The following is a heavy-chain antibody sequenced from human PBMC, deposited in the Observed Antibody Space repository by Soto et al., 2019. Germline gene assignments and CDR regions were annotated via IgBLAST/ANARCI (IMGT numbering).Heavy chain of an antibody. CDR1: GGSISSRNW. D-gene: IGHD2-15*01. J-gene: IGHJ3*01. V-gene: IGHV4-4*02. CDR2: IYHSGST. CDR3: EMRYCSGGSCYSPAP. Sequence: PSETLSLNCAVSGGSISSRNWWSWIRQPPGKGLEWIGEIYHSGSTNYNPSLKSRVTISVDKSKNQFSLKLSSVTAADTAVYYCEMRYCSGGSCYSPAPWGQGTMVTVSS.